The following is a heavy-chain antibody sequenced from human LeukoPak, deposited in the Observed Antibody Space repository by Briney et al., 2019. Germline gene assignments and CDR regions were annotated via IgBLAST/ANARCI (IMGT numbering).Heavy chain of an antibody. Sequence: GSLRLSCAASGFTVSSNCMSWVRQAPGKGLEWVSVIYSGGSTYYADSVKGRFTISRDNSKNTLYLQMNSLRAEDTAVYYCARNWLLSGYYYGMDVWGQGTTVTVSS. CDR3: ARNWLLSGYYYGMDV. V-gene: IGHV3-66*01. CDR1: GFTVSSNC. CDR2: IYSGGST. D-gene: IGHD1-1*01. J-gene: IGHJ6*02.